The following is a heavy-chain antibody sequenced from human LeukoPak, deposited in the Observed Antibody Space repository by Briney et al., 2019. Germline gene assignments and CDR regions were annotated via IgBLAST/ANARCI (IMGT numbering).Heavy chain of an antibody. Sequence: ASVKVSCKASGYTFTGYYMHWVRQAPGQGLEWMGWINPNSGGTNYAQKFQGRVTMTRDTSISTAYMELSRLRSDDTAVYYCARAGYYDRNAFDIWGQGTMVTVSS. D-gene: IGHD3-22*01. J-gene: IGHJ3*02. CDR1: GYTFTGYY. V-gene: IGHV1-2*02. CDR3: ARAGYYDRNAFDI. CDR2: INPNSGGT.